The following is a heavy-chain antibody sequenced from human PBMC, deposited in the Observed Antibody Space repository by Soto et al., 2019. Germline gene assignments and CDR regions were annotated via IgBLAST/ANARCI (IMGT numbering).Heavy chain of an antibody. D-gene: IGHD6-19*01. CDR1: GDSISSNTYY. J-gene: IGHJ6*02. CDR3: ARGQIGALGQWLENYYYYGMDV. V-gene: IGHV4-39*07. CDR2: FSHGGST. Sequence: PSETLSLTCTVSGDSISSNTYYWGWIRQPPGKGLEWIGGFSHGGSTNYNPSLKSRVTISVDTSTNQFSLKLSSVTAADTAVYYCARGQIGALGQWLENYYYYGMDVWGQGTTVTVSS.